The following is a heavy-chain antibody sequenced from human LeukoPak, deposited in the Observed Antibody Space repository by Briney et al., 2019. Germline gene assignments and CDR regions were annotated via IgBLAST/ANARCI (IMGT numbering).Heavy chain of an antibody. CDR2: IWYDGSNK. CDR3: ARGLTYGSGSYYHLYYFDY. J-gene: IGHJ4*02. CDR1: GFTFSSYG. D-gene: IGHD3-10*01. V-gene: IGHV3-33*01. Sequence: GGSLRLSCAASGFTFSSYGMHWVRQAPGKGLEWVAVIWYDGSNKYYADSVKGRFTISRDNSKNTLYLQMNSLRAEDTAVYYCARGLTYGSGSYYHLYYFDYWGQGTLVTVPS.